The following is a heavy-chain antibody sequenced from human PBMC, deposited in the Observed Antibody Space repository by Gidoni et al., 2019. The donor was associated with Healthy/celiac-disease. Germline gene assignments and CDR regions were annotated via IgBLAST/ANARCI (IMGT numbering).Heavy chain of an antibody. J-gene: IGHJ3*02. D-gene: IGHD6-6*01. V-gene: IGHV4-4*07. Sequence: QVQLQESGPGLVKPSETLSLNCTASGGPTSSYYWSWIRQPAGKGLEWIGRIYTSGGTHDNPSLTRRVTMSVDTSKNQLSLKLSSVTAADTAVYYCARGLQEYSSSSGAFDIWGQGTMVTVSS. CDR3: ARGLQEYSSSSGAFDI. CDR1: GGPTSSYY. CDR2: IYTSGGT.